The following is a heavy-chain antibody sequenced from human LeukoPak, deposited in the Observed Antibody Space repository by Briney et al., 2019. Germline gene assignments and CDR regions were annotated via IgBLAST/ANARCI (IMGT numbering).Heavy chain of an antibody. CDR1: GFTFSSYS. D-gene: IGHD2-2*01. J-gene: IGHJ4*02. Sequence: GGSLRLSCAASGFTFSSYSMNWVRQAPGKGLEWVSSISSSSSYIYYADSVKGRFTISRDNAKNSLYLQMNSLRAEDTAVYYCARDPRAVPAAPPGEFDYWGQGTLVTVSS. V-gene: IGHV3-21*01. CDR2: ISSSSSYI. CDR3: ARDPRAVPAAPPGEFDY.